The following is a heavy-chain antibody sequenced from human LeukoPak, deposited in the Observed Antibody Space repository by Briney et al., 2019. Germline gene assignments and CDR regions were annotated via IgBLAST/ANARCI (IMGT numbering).Heavy chain of an antibody. D-gene: IGHD3-16*02. CDR3: ARDSRPVYDYVWGSYRYGVYFDY. CDR2: IYYSGST. Sequence: SETLSLTCTVSGGSISSSSYYWGWIRQPPGKGLEWIGSIYYSGSTYYNPSLNSRVTISVDTSKNQFSLKLSSVTAADTAVYYCARDSRPVYDYVWGSYRYGVYFDYWGQETLVTVSS. J-gene: IGHJ4*02. CDR1: GGSISSSSYY. V-gene: IGHV4-39*02.